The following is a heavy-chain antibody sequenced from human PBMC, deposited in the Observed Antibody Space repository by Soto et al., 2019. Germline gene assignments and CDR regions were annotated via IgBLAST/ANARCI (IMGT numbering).Heavy chain of an antibody. CDR2: ISYDGSNK. Sequence: VQLVESGGGVVQPGRSLRLSCAASGFTFSSYGMHWVRQAPGKGLEWVAVISYDGSNKYYADSVKGRFTISRDNSKNTLYLQMNSLRAEDTAVYYCAKDLYDYVWGSYSAFDIWGQGTMVTVSS. J-gene: IGHJ3*02. CDR3: AKDLYDYVWGSYSAFDI. CDR1: GFTFSSYG. D-gene: IGHD3-16*01. V-gene: IGHV3-30*18.